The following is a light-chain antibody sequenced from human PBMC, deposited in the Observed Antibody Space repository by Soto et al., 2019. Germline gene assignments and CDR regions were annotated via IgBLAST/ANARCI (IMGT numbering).Light chain of an antibody. CDR2: EDN. CDR3: QSYDSSNPV. J-gene: IGLJ1*01. Sequence: NFMLTQPHSVSESPGKTVTISCTRSSGSIASNYVQWYQQRPGSAPTTVIYEDNQRTSGVPDRFSGSIDSSSNSASLTISGLKTEDEADYYCQSYDSSNPVFGTGTKLTVL. CDR1: SGSIASNY. V-gene: IGLV6-57*04.